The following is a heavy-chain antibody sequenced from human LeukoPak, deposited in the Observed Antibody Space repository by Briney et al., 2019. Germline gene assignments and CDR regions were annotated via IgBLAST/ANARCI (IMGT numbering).Heavy chain of an antibody. D-gene: IGHD2-2*01. V-gene: IGHV3-21*01. J-gene: IGHJ5*02. CDR2: ISSSSSYI. CDR1: GFTFSSYS. Sequence: NPGGSLRPSCAASGFTFSSYSMNWVRQAPGKGLEWVSSISSSSSYIYYADSVKGRFTISRDNAKNSLYLQMNSLRAEDTAVYYCARGGIVVPAPRFDPWGQGTLVTVSP. CDR3: ARGGIVVPAPRFDP.